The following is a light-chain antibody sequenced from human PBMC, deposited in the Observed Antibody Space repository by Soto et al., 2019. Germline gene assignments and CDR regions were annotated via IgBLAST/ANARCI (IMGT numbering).Light chain of an antibody. J-gene: IGKJ4*01. CDR2: GTS. Sequence: EIVLTQSPGTLSLSPGGRATLSCRASQRISSSHLAWYLQKPGQAPRLLIYGTSNRATGIPDRFSGSGSGTDFTLSISRREPEDFAVYYCQHYGTSPLTFGGGTKVEIK. CDR1: QRISSSH. V-gene: IGKV3-20*01. CDR3: QHYGTSPLT.